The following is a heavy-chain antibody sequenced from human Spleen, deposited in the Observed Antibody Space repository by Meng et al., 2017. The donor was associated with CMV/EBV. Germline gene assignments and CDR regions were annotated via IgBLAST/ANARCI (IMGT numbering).Heavy chain of an antibody. J-gene: IGHJ3*02. V-gene: IGHV1-2*02. D-gene: IGHD6-19*01. CDR3: ARLAVAIGSDAFDI. CDR2: INPNRGGT. CDR1: GYTFTDYY. Sequence: ASVKVSCKASGYTFTDYYMHWVRQAPGQGLEWMGWINPNRGGTNYAQKFQGRVTMTRDTSISTAYMELSRLRSDDTAVYYCARLAVAIGSDAFDIWGQGATVTVSS.